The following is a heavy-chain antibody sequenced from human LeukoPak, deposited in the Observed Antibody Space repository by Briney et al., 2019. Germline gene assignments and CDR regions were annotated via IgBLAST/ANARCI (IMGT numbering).Heavy chain of an antibody. D-gene: IGHD1-26*01. Sequence: GGSLRLSCAASGFTFSSYGMHWVRQAPGKGLEWVAFIRYDGSDKYYADSVKGRFTISRDNSKNMLYLQMNSLRAEDTAVYYCAKDHRGGSYSDYWGQGTLVTVSS. CDR1: GFTFSSYG. J-gene: IGHJ4*02. CDR2: IRYDGSDK. CDR3: AKDHRGGSYSDY. V-gene: IGHV3-30*02.